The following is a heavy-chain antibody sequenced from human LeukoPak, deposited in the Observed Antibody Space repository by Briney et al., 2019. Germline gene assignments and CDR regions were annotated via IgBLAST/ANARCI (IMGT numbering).Heavy chain of an antibody. D-gene: IGHD1-26*01. CDR1: GFTFSSYA. CDR3: ARESGSYFYYYYYYYMDV. Sequence: PGGSLRLSCAASGFTFSSYAMSWVRQAPGKGLEWVSAISGSGGSTYYADSVKGRFTISRDNSKNTLYLQMGSLRAEDMAVYYCARESGSYFYYYYYYYMDVWGKGTTVTISS. J-gene: IGHJ6*03. CDR2: ISGSGGST. V-gene: IGHV3-23*01.